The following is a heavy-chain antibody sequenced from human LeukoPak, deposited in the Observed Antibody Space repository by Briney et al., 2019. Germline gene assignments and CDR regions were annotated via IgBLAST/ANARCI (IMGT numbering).Heavy chain of an antibody. V-gene: IGHV3-30*04. J-gene: IGHJ4*02. CDR3: ARIVAYGDYAPFDY. D-gene: IGHD4-17*01. CDR1: GFTFSSYA. Sequence: GGSLRLSCAASGFTFSSYAMHWVRQAPGKGLEWVAVISYDGSNKYYADSVKGRFTISRDNSMNTLYLQMNSLRAEDTAVYYCARIVAYGDYAPFDYWGQGTLVTVSS. CDR2: ISYDGSNK.